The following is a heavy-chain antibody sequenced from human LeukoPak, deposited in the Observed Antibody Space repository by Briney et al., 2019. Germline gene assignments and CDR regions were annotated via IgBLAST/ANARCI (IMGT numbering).Heavy chain of an antibody. CDR2: IIPILGIA. J-gene: IGHJ2*01. V-gene: IGHV1-69*02. CDR3: ARGRQYQLLEIRYFDL. CDR1: GGTFSSYT. Sequence: PGSSVKVSCKASGGTFSSYTISWVRQAPGQGLEWMGRIIPILGIANYAQKFQGRVTITADKSTSTAYMELSSLRSEDMAVYYCARGRQYQLLEIRYFDLWGRGTLVTVSS. D-gene: IGHD2-2*01.